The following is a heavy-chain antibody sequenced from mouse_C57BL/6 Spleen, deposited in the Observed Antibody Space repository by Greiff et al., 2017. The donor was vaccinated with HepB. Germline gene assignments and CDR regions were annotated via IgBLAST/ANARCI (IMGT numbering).Heavy chain of an antibody. CDR3: ARWDYGSLDY. J-gene: IGHJ2*01. V-gene: IGHV1-81*01. CDR2: IYPRSGNT. Sequence: VKLMESGAELARPGASVKLSCKASGYTFTSYGISWVKQSTGQGLEWIGEIYPRSGNTYYNEKFKGKATLTADKSSSTAYMELRSLTSEDSAVYFCARWDYGSLDYWGQGTTLTVSS. CDR1: GYTFTSYG. D-gene: IGHD1-1*01.